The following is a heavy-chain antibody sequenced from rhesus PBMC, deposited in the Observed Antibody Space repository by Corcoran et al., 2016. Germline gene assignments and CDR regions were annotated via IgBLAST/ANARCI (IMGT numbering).Heavy chain of an antibody. Sequence: QLQLQESGPGLVKPSETLSVTCAVSGGSISSSYWSWIRQAPGKGLEWIGDIDGSGSSTNYNPSLKSRVTMSVDTSKNQLSLKLSAVTTADTAVYYCARGARTIDYWGQGVLVTVSS. CDR2: IDGSGSST. D-gene: IGHD1-44*02. V-gene: IGHV4-169*01. J-gene: IGHJ4*01. CDR3: ARGARTIDY. CDR1: GGSISSSY.